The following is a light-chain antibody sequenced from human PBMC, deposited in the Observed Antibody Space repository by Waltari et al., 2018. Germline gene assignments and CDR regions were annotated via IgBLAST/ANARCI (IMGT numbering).Light chain of an antibody. J-gene: IGLJ3*02. CDR3: SSYTSSSTLWV. CDR2: DVS. V-gene: IGLV2-14*03. Sequence: QSALTQPASVSGSPGPSITISCPGTSRDVGGYNSVPWYQQHPGKAPKLMIYDVSNRPSGVSNRFSGSKSGNTASLTISGLQAEDEADYYCSSYTSSSTLWVFGGGTKLTVL. CDR1: SRDVGGYNS.